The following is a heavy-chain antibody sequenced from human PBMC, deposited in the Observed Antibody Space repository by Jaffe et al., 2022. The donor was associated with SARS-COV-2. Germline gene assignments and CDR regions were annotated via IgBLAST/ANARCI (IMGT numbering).Heavy chain of an antibody. Sequence: QVQLQQSGPGLVKPSQTLSLTCAISGDSVSTNGAAWNWIRQSPSRGLEWLGRTYYRSKWSTEYAVSVKSRITINPDPSKNQFSLQLNSVTAEDTAVYYCARDMYWAFDIWGQGTMVTVSS. CDR2: TYYRSKWST. V-gene: IGHV6-1*01. D-gene: IGHD2-8*02. J-gene: IGHJ3*02. CDR1: GDSVSTNGAA. CDR3: ARDMYWAFDI.